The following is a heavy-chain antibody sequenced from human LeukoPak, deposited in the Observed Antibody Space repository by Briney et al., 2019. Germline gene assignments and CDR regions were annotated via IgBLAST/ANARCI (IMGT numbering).Heavy chain of an antibody. D-gene: IGHD3-9*01. CDR2: ISGSGGST. V-gene: IGHV3-23*01. CDR1: GFTFSSYA. CDR3: AKGAYYDILTGADY. J-gene: IGHJ4*02. Sequence: GGSLRLSCAASGFTFSSYAMSWVRQAPGKGLEWVSAISGSGGSTYYADSVKGRFTISRDDSKNTLYLQMNSLRAEDTAVYYCAKGAYYDILTGADYWGQGTLVTVSS.